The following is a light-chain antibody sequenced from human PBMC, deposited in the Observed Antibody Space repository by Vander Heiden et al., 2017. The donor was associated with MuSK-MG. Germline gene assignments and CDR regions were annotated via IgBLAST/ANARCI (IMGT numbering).Light chain of an antibody. CDR2: DAS. Sequence: EIVLTQSPATLSLSPGERATLSCRASQSVSNYLAWYQQKPGQAPRLLIYDASNRATGIPARFSGSGYGTDFTRTISSLEPEDFAVYYCQQRSNWPPLTIGGGTKVEIK. CDR3: QQRSNWPPLT. J-gene: IGKJ4*01. V-gene: IGKV3-11*01. CDR1: QSVSNY.